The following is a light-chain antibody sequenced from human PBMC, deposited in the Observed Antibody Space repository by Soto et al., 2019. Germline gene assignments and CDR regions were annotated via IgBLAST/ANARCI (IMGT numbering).Light chain of an antibody. CDR3: QHHGSSPRT. J-gene: IGKJ1*01. V-gene: IGKV3-15*01. Sequence: IQQAASTLSGLPGDRATLSCRASQSVISNLAWYQQKPGQAPRLLIYGASTRATGIPARFSGSGSGTDFTLTISSLEPEDFAVYYCQHHGSSPRTFGQGTKVDIK. CDR2: GAS. CDR1: QSVISN.